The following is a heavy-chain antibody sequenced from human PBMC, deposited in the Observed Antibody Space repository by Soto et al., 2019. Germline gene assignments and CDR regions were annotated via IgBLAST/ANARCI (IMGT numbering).Heavy chain of an antibody. J-gene: IGHJ6*03. CDR2: INHSGST. V-gene: IGHV4-34*01. CDR1: GGSFSGYY. Sequence: SETLSLTCAVYGGSFSGYYWSWIRQPPGKGLEWIGEINHSGSTNYNPSLKSRVTISVDTSKKQFSLKLSSLTAADTGVYYCARGQIVCSSTSCYFGYYYYYMDGWGKGTTVTVSS. CDR3: ARGQIVCSSTSCYFGYYYYYMDG. D-gene: IGHD2-2*01.